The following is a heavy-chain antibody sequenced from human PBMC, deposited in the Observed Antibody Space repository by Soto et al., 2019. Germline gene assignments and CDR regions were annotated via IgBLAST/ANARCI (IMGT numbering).Heavy chain of an antibody. J-gene: IGHJ6*02. CDR3: ARDPNIVATMGSIYYYYYGMDV. CDR1: GFTFSSYW. Sequence: GGSLRLSCAASGFTFSSYWMSWVRQAPGKGLEWVANIKQDGSEKYYVDSVKGRFTISRDNAKNSLYLQMNSLRAEDTAVYYCARDPNIVATMGSIYYYYYGMDVWAQGTTVTVSS. D-gene: IGHD5-12*01. V-gene: IGHV3-7*01. CDR2: IKQDGSEK.